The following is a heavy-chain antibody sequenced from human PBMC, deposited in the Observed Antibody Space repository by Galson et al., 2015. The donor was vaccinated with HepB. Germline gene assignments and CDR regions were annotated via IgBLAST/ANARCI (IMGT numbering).Heavy chain of an antibody. D-gene: IGHD2-21*01. CDR1: GDSVSSTSAA. CDR2: TYHRSKWYN. CDR3: ARQLAYCVANTCQIFFDY. J-gene: IGHJ4*02. V-gene: IGHV6-1*01. Sequence: CAISGDSVSSTSAAWNWIRQSPSRGLEWLGRTYHRSKWYNSYAVSVKSRITINPDTTKNQFSLQLNSVTPEDTAIYYCARQLAYCVANTCQIFFDYWGQGTLVTVSS.